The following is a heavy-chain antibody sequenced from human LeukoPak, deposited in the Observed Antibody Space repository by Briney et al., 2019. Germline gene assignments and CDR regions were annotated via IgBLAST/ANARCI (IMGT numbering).Heavy chain of an antibody. CDR3: ARLAPGNYDILTGDPKVVFDY. CDR2: VHSSGST. Sequence: SETLSLTCTVSGGSTSSFFWSWIRQPPGKGLEWIGYVHSSGSTKYNPSLKSRLIISVAMSKNQFSLKLRSVSVADTAVYYCARLAPGNYDILTGDPKVVFDYWGQGALVTVSS. V-gene: IGHV4-59*01. CDR1: GGSTSSFF. D-gene: IGHD3-9*01. J-gene: IGHJ4*02.